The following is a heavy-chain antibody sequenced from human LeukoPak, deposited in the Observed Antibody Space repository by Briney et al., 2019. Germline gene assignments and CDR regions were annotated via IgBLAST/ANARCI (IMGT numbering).Heavy chain of an antibody. Sequence: PGGSLRLSCETSGFTFSSYAMSWVRQAPGKGLEWVSAISGSGGSTYYADSVKGRFTVSRDNSKNTLYLQMNSLRAEDTAVYYCAKAISDSLGVPAAIYNYWGQGTLVTVSS. CDR1: GFTFSSYA. V-gene: IGHV3-23*01. CDR2: ISGSGGST. CDR3: AKAISDSLGVPAAIYNY. J-gene: IGHJ4*02. D-gene: IGHD2-2*01.